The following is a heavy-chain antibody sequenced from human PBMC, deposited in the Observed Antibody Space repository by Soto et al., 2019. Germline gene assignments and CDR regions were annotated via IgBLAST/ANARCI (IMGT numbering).Heavy chain of an antibody. CDR1: GGSISSSSYY. J-gene: IGHJ4*02. Sequence: QLQLQESGPGLVKPSETLSLTCTVSGGSISSSSYYWGWIRQPPGKGLEWIGSIYYSGSTYYNPSLKSRVPISVDTSKNQFSLKLSSVTAADTAVYYCATHPYDFWSGYYLRYYFDYWGQGTLVTVSS. CDR3: ATHPYDFWSGYYLRYYFDY. D-gene: IGHD3-3*01. CDR2: IYYSGST. V-gene: IGHV4-39*01.